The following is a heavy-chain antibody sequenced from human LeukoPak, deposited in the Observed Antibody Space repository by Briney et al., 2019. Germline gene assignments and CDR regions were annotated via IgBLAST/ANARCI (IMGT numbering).Heavy chain of an antibody. D-gene: IGHD2-15*01. J-gene: IGHJ4*02. CDR3: ARASGGRGDYVGY. CDR1: GFTFSSYG. V-gene: IGHV3-33*01. Sequence: GGSLRLSCAASGFTFSSYGMHWVRQAPGKGLEWVAVIWYDGSNKYYADSVKGRFTISRDNSKNTLYLQMNSLRAEDTAVYYCARASGGRGDYVGYWGQGTLVTVSS. CDR2: IWYDGSNK.